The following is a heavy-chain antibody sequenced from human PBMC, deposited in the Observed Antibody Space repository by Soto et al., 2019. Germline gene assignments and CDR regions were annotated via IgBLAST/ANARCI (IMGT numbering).Heavy chain of an antibody. CDR2: IIPILGIA. J-gene: IGHJ2*01. CDR3: ASLFGHGSGSRYFDL. V-gene: IGHV1-69*02. D-gene: IGHD3-10*01. CDR1: GGTFSSYT. Sequence: QVQLVQSGAEVKKPGSSVKVSCKASGGTFSSYTISWVRQAPGQGLEWMGRIIPILGIANYAQKFQGRVTITADKSTSTAYMELSSLRSEDTAVYYCASLFGHGSGSRYFDLWGRGTLVTVSS.